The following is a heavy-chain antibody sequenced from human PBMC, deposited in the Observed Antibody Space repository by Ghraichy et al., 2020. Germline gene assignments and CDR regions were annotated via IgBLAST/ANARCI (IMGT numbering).Heavy chain of an antibody. CDR1: GGSMGNFY. J-gene: IGHJ3*02. D-gene: IGHD1-26*01. V-gene: IGHV4-4*07. CDR2: INTSGTT. Sequence: SETLSLTCTVSGGSMGNFYWGWIRQPAGKGLEWIGRINTSGTTNYNPSLKSRVTMAVDTSKNQFSRRLSSVTAADTAVYYCARVRVSATRGAFDIWGQGTIVTVS. CDR3: ARVRVSATRGAFDI.